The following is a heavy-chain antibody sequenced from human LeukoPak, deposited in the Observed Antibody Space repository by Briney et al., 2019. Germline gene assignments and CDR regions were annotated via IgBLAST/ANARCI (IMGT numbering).Heavy chain of an antibody. CDR2: INHSGST. Sequence: SETLSLTCAVYGGSFRGYYWSWIRQPPGKGREWIGEINHSGSTNYNPSLKSRVTISVDTSKNQFSLKLSSVTAADTAVYYCARGLRVFGVAMGLAYFDYWGQGTLVTVSS. J-gene: IGHJ4*02. CDR1: GGSFRGYY. D-gene: IGHD3-3*01. CDR3: ARGLRVFGVAMGLAYFDY. V-gene: IGHV4-34*01.